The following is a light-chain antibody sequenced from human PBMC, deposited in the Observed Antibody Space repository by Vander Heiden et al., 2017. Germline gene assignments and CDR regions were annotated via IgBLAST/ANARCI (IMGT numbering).Light chain of an antibody. V-gene: IGLV2-23*01. CDR1: SSELGRYNL. J-gene: IGLJ3*02. Sequence: QPALTQPASVSGSLVQSITISCTVTSSELGRYNLLSWYQQHTGKTPKLMIYEGSKRRSGVSNRFSGSKSGNTASLTICGRQDEDEADYYCCSYAGSSTWVFGGGTKLTVL. CDR2: EGS. CDR3: CSYAGSSTWV.